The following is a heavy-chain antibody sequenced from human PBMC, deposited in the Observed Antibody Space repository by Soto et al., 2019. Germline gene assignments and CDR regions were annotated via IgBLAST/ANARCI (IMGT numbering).Heavy chain of an antibody. CDR2: IWYDGSNK. Sequence: QVQLVESGGGVVQPGRSLRLSCVASGFTFSNYGMQWVRQAPGKGLEWVAVIWYDGSNKYYADSVKGRFTISRDNSKNTLYLKMNSLRVEDTAVYYCAREGYVDTAMVIPYFDYWGQGTLVTVSS. V-gene: IGHV3-33*01. J-gene: IGHJ4*02. CDR1: GFTFSNYG. CDR3: AREGYVDTAMVIPYFDY. D-gene: IGHD5-18*01.